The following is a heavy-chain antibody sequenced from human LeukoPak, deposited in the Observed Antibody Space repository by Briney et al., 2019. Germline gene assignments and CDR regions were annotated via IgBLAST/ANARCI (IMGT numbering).Heavy chain of an antibody. CDR1: GGSISSYY. CDR2: IYYSGST. CDR3: ARDRGSGQYFDY. Sequence: LETLSLTCTVSGGSISSYYWSWIRQPPGRGLEWIGYIYYSGSTNYNPSLKSRVTISVDTSKNQFCLKLSSVTAADTAVYYCARDRGSGQYFDYWGQGTLVTVSS. D-gene: IGHD6-19*01. J-gene: IGHJ4*02. V-gene: IGHV4-59*01.